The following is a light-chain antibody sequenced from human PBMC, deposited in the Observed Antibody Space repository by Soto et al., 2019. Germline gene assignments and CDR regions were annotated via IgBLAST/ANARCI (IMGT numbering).Light chain of an antibody. J-gene: IGLJ3*02. CDR3: VTWYSNTHKV. CDR2: LDRSGNY. V-gene: IGLV4-60*02. CDR1: SGHNTYI. Sequence: QPVLTQSASASASLGSSVKLTCILSSGHNTYIIAWHQQQPGKAPRFLMTLDRSGNYNRGSGVPDRFSGSSSGADRYLTISNLQFEDEGDYYCVTWYSNTHKVFGGGTKLTVL.